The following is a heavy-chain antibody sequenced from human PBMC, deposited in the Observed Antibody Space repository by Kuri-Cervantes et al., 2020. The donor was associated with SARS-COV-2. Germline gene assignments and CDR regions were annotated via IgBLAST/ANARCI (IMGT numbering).Heavy chain of an antibody. CDR1: GFTFSSYG. J-gene: IGHJ4*02. D-gene: IGHD3-9*01. Sequence: GESLKIPCAASGFTFSSYGMHWVRQAPGEGLEWVAFIRYDGSNKYYADSVKGRFTISRDNSKNTLYLQMNSLRAEDTAVYYCAKDHGSTGSPDYFDYWGQGTLVTVSS. CDR3: AKDHGSTGSPDYFDY. V-gene: IGHV3-30*02. CDR2: IRYDGSNK.